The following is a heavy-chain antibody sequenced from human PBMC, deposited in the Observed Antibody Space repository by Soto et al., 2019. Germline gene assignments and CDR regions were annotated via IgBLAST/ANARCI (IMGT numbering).Heavy chain of an antibody. CDR3: ARVPSGVKVDY. CDR2: IYDGGTT. J-gene: IGHJ4*02. CDR1: GGSINNVNYC. Sequence: VQLQESSPGLVKPSQTLSITCTVSGGSINNVNYCWSWIRQSPDKGLEWIEHIYDGGTTYNDPYITSRVTISVDPSNNRFALNLSSGGAADTDVYCCARVPSGVKVDYWCQGTLVTVSS. V-gene: IGHV4-30-4*01. D-gene: IGHD3-16*01.